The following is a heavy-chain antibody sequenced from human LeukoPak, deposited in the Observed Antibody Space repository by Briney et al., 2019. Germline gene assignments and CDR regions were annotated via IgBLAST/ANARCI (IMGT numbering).Heavy chain of an antibody. CDR2: INHSGST. D-gene: IGHD3-22*01. V-gene: IGHV4-34*01. J-gene: IGHJ4*02. CDR1: GGSFSGYY. Sequence: PSETLSLTCAVYGGSFSGYYWSWIRQPPGKGLEWNGEINHSGSTNYNPSLKSRVTISVDTSKNQFSLKLSSVTAADTAVYYCASASDSSGYKYYFDYWGQGTLVTVSS. CDR3: ASASDSSGYKYYFDY.